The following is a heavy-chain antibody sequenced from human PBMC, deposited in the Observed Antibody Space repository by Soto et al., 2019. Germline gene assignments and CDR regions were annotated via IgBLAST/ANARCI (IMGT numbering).Heavy chain of an antibody. J-gene: IGHJ3*02. Sequence: QVQLQQWGAGLLKPSETLSLTCAVYGGSFSGYYWSWIRQPPGKGLEWIGEINHSGSTNYNPSLTSRVIISVDTSKIQVALKLSSVTAADTAVYYCARGGWITMIVVVRDAFDIWGQGTMVTVSS. CDR1: GGSFSGYY. D-gene: IGHD3-22*01. CDR2: INHSGST. V-gene: IGHV4-34*01. CDR3: ARGGWITMIVVVRDAFDI.